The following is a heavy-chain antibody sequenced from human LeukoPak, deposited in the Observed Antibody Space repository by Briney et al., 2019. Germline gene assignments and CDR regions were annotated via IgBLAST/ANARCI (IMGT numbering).Heavy chain of an antibody. D-gene: IGHD2-2*01. Sequence: PGGSLRLSCAASGFTFSSYSMNWVRQAPGKGLEWVSYISSSSSTIYYADSVKGRFTISRDNAKNSLYLQMNSLRAEDTAVYYCARDDGYCSSTSCHTGIDYWGQGTLVTVSS. J-gene: IGHJ4*02. CDR1: GFTFSSYS. CDR2: ISSSSSTI. V-gene: IGHV3-48*01. CDR3: ARDDGYCSSTSCHTGIDY.